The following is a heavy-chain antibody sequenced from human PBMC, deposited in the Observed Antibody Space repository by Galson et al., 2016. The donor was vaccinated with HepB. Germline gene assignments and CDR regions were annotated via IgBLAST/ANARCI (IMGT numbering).Heavy chain of an antibody. Sequence: SVKVSCKASGYTFTGYCMHWVRQAPGQGLEWMGWINPHSGGTNYAQKFQGRVTMTRDTSISTAHMELSRLRSDDTAVYYCARAAEDGDYEWLDPWGQGTLSPSPQ. CDR1: GYTFTGYC. D-gene: IGHD4-17*01. J-gene: IGHJ5*02. CDR2: INPHSGGT. CDR3: ARAAEDGDYEWLDP. V-gene: IGHV1-2*02.